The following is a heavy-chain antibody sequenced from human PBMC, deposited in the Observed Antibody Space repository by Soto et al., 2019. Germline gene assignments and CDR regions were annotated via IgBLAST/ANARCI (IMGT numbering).Heavy chain of an antibody. CDR1: GFTFSSYA. CDR3: AKDLRRDIVVVPAAMGVAV. CDR2: ISGSGGST. Sequence: GGSLRLSCAASGFTFSSYAMSWVRQAPGKGLEWVSAISGSGGSTYYADSVKGRFTISRDNSKNTLYLQMNSLRAEDTAVYYCAKDLRRDIVVVPAAMGVAVWGQGTTVTVSS. D-gene: IGHD2-2*01. J-gene: IGHJ6*02. V-gene: IGHV3-23*01.